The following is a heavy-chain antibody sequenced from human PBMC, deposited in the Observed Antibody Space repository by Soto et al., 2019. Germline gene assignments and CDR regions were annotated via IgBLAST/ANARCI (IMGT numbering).Heavy chain of an antibody. D-gene: IGHD3-9*01. J-gene: IGHJ3*02. Sequence: QVQLVQSGAEVKKPGASMKVSCKASGYTFTGHYMHWVRQAPGQGLEWMGWINPNNGGTIYAQKFQARVTMTRDTSISTAYMEMSRLRSDDTAVYYCARDSYFDTLTGYSRNSFDIWGQGTMVTVSP. CDR1: GYTFTGHY. CDR2: INPNNGGT. CDR3: ARDSYFDTLTGYSRNSFDI. V-gene: IGHV1-2*02.